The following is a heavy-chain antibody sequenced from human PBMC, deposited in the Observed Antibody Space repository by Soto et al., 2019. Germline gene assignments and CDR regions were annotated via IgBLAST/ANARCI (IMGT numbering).Heavy chain of an antibody. CDR2: IYWDDDK. D-gene: IGHD2-15*01. J-gene: IGHJ4*02. Sequence: QITLKESGPTLVKPTQTLTLTCTFSGFSLSTSGVGVGWIRQPPGKALEWLALIYWDDDKRYSPSLKSRLTMTKDPTKNHAVLTMTNMDPVDTATSYCAHRPSSCSGGSCYSGFDYWGQGPLVTVSS. CDR1: GFSLSTSGVG. CDR3: AHRPSSCSGGSCYSGFDY. V-gene: IGHV2-5*02.